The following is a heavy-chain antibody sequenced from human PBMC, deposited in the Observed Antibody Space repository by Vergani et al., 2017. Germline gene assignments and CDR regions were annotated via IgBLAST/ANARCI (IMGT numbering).Heavy chain of an antibody. CDR3: AGSERNAYGSAYSNWFDP. D-gene: IGHD3-10*01. CDR1: GFTFSSYA. Sequence: EVQLLESGGGLVQPGGSLRLSCAASGFTFSSYAMSWVRQAPGKGLEWVSAISGSGGSTYYADSVKGRFTISRDNSKNTLYLQMNSLRAEDTAVYYCAGSERNAYGSAYSNWFDPWGQGTLVTVSS. J-gene: IGHJ5*02. CDR2: ISGSGGST. V-gene: IGHV3-23*01.